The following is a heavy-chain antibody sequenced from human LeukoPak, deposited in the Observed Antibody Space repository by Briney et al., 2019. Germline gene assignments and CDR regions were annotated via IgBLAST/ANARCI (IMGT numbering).Heavy chain of an antibody. V-gene: IGHV1-2*02. Sequence: ASVKLSCKTSGYTFTGYYIHWVRQAPGQGLEWMGWINANSGDTKYAPKFQGRVSMTRDTSNSTAYLELSRLGTDDTAMYYCARENSDWAFDYWGQETLVSVSS. CDR1: GYTFTGYY. D-gene: IGHD6-19*01. CDR3: ARENSDWAFDY. J-gene: IGHJ4*02. CDR2: INANSGDT.